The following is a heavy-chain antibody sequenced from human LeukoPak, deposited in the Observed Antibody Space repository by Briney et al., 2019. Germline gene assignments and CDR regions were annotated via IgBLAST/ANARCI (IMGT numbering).Heavy chain of an antibody. CDR2: INPNNSGT. D-gene: IGHD4-17*01. V-gene: IGHV1-2*02. Sequence: ASVKVSCKASGYTFTDYYIHWVRQAPGQGLEWMGWINPNNSGTYYAQRFQGRVTLTRDTSISTAYMELSRPTSDDTAVYYCARVIRATIAYDIWGQGTMVTVSS. CDR3: ARVIRATIAYDI. J-gene: IGHJ3*02. CDR1: GYTFTDYY.